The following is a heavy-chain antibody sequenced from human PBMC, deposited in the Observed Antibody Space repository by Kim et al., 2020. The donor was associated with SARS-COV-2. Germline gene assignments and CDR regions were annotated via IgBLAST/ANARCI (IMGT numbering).Heavy chain of an antibody. D-gene: IGHD3-3*01. V-gene: IGHV4-31*03. CDR1: GGSISSGGYY. CDR3: ARAHRTIFGVVEYMDV. Sequence: SETLSLTCTVSGGSISSGGYYWSWIRQHPGKGLEWIGYIYYSGSTYYNPSLKSRVTISVDTSKNQFSLKLSSVTDADTAMYYCARAHRTIFGVVEYMDVWGQGTTVTVSS. J-gene: IGHJ6*02. CDR2: IYYSGST.